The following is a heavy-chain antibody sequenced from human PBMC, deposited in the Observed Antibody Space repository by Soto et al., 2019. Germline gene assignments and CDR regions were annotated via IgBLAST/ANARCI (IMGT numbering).Heavy chain of an antibody. CDR1: GYSITGGFY. CDR3: TRGAGAPWVRFDS. V-gene: IGHV4-38-2*01. D-gene: IGHD3-16*01. J-gene: IGHJ4*02. Sequence: PSAPLSVTCGVSGYSITGGFYWGWVRQSPGKGLEWIGTMSYSAKTFYTPSLASRFYMAVDSYKNQFSLRLTSVTAADTALYYCTRGAGAPWVRFDSWGRGILVTVSS. CDR2: MSYSAKT.